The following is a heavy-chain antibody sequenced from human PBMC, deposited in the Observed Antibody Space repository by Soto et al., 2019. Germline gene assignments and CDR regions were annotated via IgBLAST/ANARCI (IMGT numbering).Heavy chain of an antibody. CDR1: GYTFTSYG. CDR3: ARGGYYDSSCYPGLGYDGMDV. V-gene: IGHV1-18*01. CDR2: ISAYNGNT. Sequence: QVQLVQSGAEVKKPGASVKVSCKASGYTFTSYGISWVRQAPGQGLEWMGWISAYNGNTNYAQKRQGRVTMTTDTSKRTAYMDLRSLRSDDTAVYYDARGGYYDSSCYPGLGYDGMDVRGQGTTVTVSS. J-gene: IGHJ6*02. D-gene: IGHD3-22*01.